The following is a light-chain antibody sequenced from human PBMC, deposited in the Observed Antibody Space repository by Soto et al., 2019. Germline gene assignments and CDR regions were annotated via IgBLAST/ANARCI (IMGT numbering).Light chain of an antibody. J-gene: IGLJ3*02. Sequence: QSALTQPASVSGSPGQSITISCTGTSSDVGGYNFVSWYQQHPGKAPKLMIYEVSHRPSGVSDRFSGSKSGNTASLTISGLQAEDEADYYCSSYTTSNTLVVFGGGTTLTVL. CDR3: SSYTTSNTLVV. V-gene: IGLV2-14*01. CDR1: SSDVGGYNF. CDR2: EVS.